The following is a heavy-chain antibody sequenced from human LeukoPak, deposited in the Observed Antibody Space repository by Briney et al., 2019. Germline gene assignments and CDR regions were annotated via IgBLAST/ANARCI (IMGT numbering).Heavy chain of an antibody. D-gene: IGHD6-13*01. V-gene: IGHV3-30*04. Sequence: GGSLRLSCAASGFTFSSYAMHWVRQAPGKGLEWVAVISYDGSNKYYADSVKGRFTLSRDNSKNTLYLQMNSLRAEDTAVYYCARDSSRYSSSWCLSYWGQGTLVTVSS. CDR3: ARDSSRYSSSWCLSY. CDR1: GFTFSSYA. J-gene: IGHJ4*02. CDR2: ISYDGSNK.